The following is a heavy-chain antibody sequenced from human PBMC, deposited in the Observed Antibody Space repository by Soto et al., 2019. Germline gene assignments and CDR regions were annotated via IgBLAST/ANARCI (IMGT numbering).Heavy chain of an antibody. V-gene: IGHV3-15*07. CDR3: TTVLSEEEYYYDSSGYSSDV. CDR1: GFTFSNAW. D-gene: IGHD3-22*01. CDR2: IKSKTGGGTT. Sequence: GGSLRLSCAASGFTFSNAWMNWVRQAPGKGLEWVGRIKSKTGGGTTDYAAPVKGRFTISRDDSKNTLYLQMNSLRTEDTAVYYCTTVLSEEEYYYDSSGYSSDVWGQGTTVTVSS. J-gene: IGHJ6*02.